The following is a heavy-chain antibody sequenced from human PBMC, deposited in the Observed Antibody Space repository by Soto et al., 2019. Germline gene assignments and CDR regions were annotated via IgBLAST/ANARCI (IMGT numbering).Heavy chain of an antibody. CDR1: GESIDDFY. CDR2: FYYSGST. CDR3: ALTGNYDF. Sequence: SETLSLRYSVYGESIDDFYWSWIRQPPGKGLEWIGYFYYSGSTNYNPSLKSRVTISADTSKNQFSLRLNSVTAADTGVYYCALTGNYDFWGQGILVTVS. J-gene: IGHJ4*02. V-gene: IGHV4-59*01. D-gene: IGHD3-9*01.